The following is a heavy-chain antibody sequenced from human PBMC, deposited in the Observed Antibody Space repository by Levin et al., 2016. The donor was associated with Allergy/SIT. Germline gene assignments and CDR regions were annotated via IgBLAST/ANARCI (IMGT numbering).Heavy chain of an antibody. CDR2: INGNGGGA. D-gene: IGHD3-9*01. V-gene: IGHV3-23*01. CDR3: VKDTDYDILTSHYNDAFDT. Sequence: GESLKISCAASRFTFSTSIMSWVRQAPGKGLEWVSAINGNGGGAYYADSVKGRFTISRDNSKSTLYLQMNSLTAEDTAVYYCVKDTDYDILTSHYNDAFDTWGQGTMVTVSS. CDR1: RFTFSTSI. J-gene: IGHJ3*02.